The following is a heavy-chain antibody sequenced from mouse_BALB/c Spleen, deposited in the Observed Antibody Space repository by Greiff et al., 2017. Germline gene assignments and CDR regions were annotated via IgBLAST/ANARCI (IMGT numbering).Heavy chain of an antibody. Sequence: VQLKESGPELVKPGASVKISCKASGYSFTGYYMHWVKQSHVKSLEWIGRINPYNGATSYNQNFKDKASLTVDKSSSTAYMELHSLTSEDSAVYYCAIYYDYEGWFAYWGQGTLVTVSA. D-gene: IGHD2-4*01. J-gene: IGHJ3*01. CDR2: INPYNGAT. CDR1: GYSFTGYY. CDR3: AIYYDYEGWFAY. V-gene: IGHV1-31*01.